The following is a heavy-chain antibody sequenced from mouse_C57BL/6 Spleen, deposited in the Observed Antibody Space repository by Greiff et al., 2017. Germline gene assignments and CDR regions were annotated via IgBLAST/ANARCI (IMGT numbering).Heavy chain of an antibody. CDR2: IDPANGNT. V-gene: IGHV14-3*01. CDR3: ARSAINWEGGGLFDY. CDR1: GFNIKNTY. D-gene: IGHD4-1*01. J-gene: IGHJ2*01. Sequence: VQLQQSVAELVRPGASVKLSCTASGFNIKNTYMHWVKQRPEQGLEWIGRIDPANGNTKYAPKFQGKATITADTSSNTAYLQLSSLTSEDTAIYYGARSAINWEGGGLFDYWGQGTTLTVSS.